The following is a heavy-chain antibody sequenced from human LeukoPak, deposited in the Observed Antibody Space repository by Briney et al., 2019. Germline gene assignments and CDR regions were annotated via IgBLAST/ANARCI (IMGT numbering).Heavy chain of an antibody. CDR3: ARDFFAGTIVGATIGY. CDR2: ISSSSSYI. D-gene: IGHD1-26*01. V-gene: IGHV3-21*01. CDR1: GFTFSSYS. J-gene: IGHJ4*02. Sequence: PGGSLRLSCAASGFTFSSYSMNWVRQAPGKGLEWVSSISSSSSYIYYADSVKGRFTISRDNAKNSLYLQMNSLRAEDTAVYYCARDFFAGTIVGATIGYWGQGTLVTVSS.